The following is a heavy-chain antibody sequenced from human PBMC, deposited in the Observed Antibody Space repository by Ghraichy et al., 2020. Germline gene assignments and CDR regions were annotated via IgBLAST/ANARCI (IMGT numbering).Heavy chain of an antibody. CDR1: GFTFSNYA. D-gene: IGHD6-13*01. V-gene: IGHV3-23*01. J-gene: IGHJ6*02. Sequence: GGSLRLSCAASGFTFSNYAMSWLRQAPGKGLEWVSAIRGSGVKTYYADSVKGRFTVSRDNSKNSLYLQMNSLRAEDTAVYYCAKGIAAGTSTISYFYDGMDVWGQGTTVTVSS. CDR2: IRGSGVKT. CDR3: AKGIAAGTSTISYFYDGMDV.